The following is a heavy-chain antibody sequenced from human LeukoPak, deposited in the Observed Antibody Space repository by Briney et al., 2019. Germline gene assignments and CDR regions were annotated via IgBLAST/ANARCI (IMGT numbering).Heavy chain of an antibody. CDR3: ANVELQLASVWFDP. D-gene: IGHD6-13*01. CDR2: FDPEDGET. J-gene: IGHJ5*02. CDR1: GYTLTELS. Sequence: GASVKVSCKVCGYTLTELSMHWVRQAPGKGLEWMGGFDPEDGETIYAQKFQGRVTMTEDTSTDTAYMELSSLRSEDTAVYYCANVELQLASVWFDPWGQGTLVTVSS. V-gene: IGHV1-24*01.